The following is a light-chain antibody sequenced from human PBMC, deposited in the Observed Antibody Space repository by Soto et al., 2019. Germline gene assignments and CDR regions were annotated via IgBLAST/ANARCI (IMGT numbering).Light chain of an antibody. CDR1: QSVDRY. CDR3: QQRKYWPPVT. CDR2: DTS. J-gene: IGKJ5*01. V-gene: IGKV3-11*01. Sequence: ETVLTRSPATLSLSPGERATLSCRASQSVDRYLAWYQQKPGQAPRLLIYDTSNRATGIPARFSGSGSGTDFTLTISSLEPEDFALYYCQQRKYWPPVTFGQGTRLEIK.